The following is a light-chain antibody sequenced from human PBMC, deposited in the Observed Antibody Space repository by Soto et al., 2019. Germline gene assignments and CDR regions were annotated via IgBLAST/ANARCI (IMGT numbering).Light chain of an antibody. CDR3: QQYNDWPRT. CDR1: QSVSSN. V-gene: IGKV3-15*01. J-gene: IGKJ1*01. CDR2: GAS. Sequence: ILMTQSPATLSVSPGERATLSCRASQSVSSNLAWYQQKPGQGPRLLIYGASTRTTGIPARFSGSGSGTEFTFTISSLQSEDFAVYFCQQYNDWPRTFGQGTKV.